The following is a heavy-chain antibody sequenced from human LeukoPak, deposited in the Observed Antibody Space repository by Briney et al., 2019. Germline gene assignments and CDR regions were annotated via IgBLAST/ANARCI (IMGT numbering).Heavy chain of an antibody. CDR3: ARSFRGHYDSSGYDY. J-gene: IGHJ4*02. V-gene: IGHV3-74*01. CDR1: GFTFSSYW. D-gene: IGHD3-22*01. Sequence: GGSLRLSCAASGFTFSSYWMHWVRQAPGKGLVWVSRIKSDGSTTTYADSVKGRFTIPRDNAKNSLYLQMKSLRAEDTAVYSCARSFRGHYDSSGYDYWGQGTLVTVSS. CDR2: IKSDGSTT.